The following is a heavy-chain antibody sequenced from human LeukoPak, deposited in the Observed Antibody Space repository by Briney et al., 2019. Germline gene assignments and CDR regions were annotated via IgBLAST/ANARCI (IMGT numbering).Heavy chain of an antibody. Sequence: ASVKVSCKTSGYTFTSYGMHWVRQAPGQRLEWMEWINGGNGDAKYSQKFQGRVTIIRDTSASTAYMELSSLRSEDTAVYYCARVPLPDSSGHYYPHWGQGTLVTVSS. D-gene: IGHD3-22*01. V-gene: IGHV1-3*01. CDR2: INGGNGDA. CDR1: GYTFTSYG. J-gene: IGHJ1*01. CDR3: ARVPLPDSSGHYYPH.